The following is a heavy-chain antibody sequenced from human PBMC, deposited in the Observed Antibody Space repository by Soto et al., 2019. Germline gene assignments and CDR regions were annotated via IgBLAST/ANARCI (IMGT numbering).Heavy chain of an antibody. CDR1: GGTFSSYA. Sequence: QVQLVQSGAEVKKPGSSVKVSCKASGGTFSSYAISWVRQAPGQGLEWMGGIIPIFGTANYAQKFQGRVTITADESTSTAYLQLSSLRSEDTAVYYCASHGITGTWVYYYGMDVWGQGTTVTVS. J-gene: IGHJ6*02. V-gene: IGHV1-69*12. D-gene: IGHD1-7*01. CDR2: IIPIFGTA. CDR3: ASHGITGTWVYYYGMDV.